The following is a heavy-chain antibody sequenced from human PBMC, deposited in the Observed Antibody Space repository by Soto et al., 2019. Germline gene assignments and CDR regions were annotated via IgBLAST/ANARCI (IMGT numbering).Heavy chain of an antibody. CDR2: ISWNSGSI. V-gene: IGHV3-9*01. CDR3: AKDRGEEGDTWYSSSWHYYYYGMDV. CDR1: GFTFDDYA. Sequence: EVQLVESGGGLVQPGRSLRLSCAASGFTFDDYAMHWVRQAPGKGLEWVSGISWNSGSIGYADSVKGRFTISRDNAKNSLYLQMNSLRAEDTALYYCAKDRGEEGDTWYSSSWHYYYYGMDVWGQGTTVTVSS. D-gene: IGHD6-13*01. J-gene: IGHJ6*02.